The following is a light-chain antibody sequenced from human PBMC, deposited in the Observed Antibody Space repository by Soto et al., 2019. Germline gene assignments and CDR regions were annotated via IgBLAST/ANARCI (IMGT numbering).Light chain of an antibody. CDR1: ESVSNSF. CDR3: QHYGGSPPEYT. J-gene: IGKJ2*01. CDR2: GAS. Sequence: EVVLTQSPGTLSLSPGERATLSCRASESVSNSFLAWYHQKPGQAPSLLIYGASTRATGIPDRFSGSGSGTDFTLTISRLEPEDYAVYYCQHYGGSPPEYTFGQGTKLEI. V-gene: IGKV3-20*01.